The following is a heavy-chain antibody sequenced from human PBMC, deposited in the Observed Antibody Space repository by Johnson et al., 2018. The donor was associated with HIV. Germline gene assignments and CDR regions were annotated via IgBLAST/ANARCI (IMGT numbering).Heavy chain of an antibody. Sequence: QVQLVESGGAVVQPGGSLRRSCAASGFTFSDYYMSWIRQAPGKGLEWVSYISSSGSTIYYADSVKGRCTISRDNSKNSLYLQMNSLRAEDTAVYYCARLEDQGRGAFDIWGQGTMVTVSS. V-gene: IGHV3-11*04. CDR1: GFTFSDYY. CDR3: ARLEDQGRGAFDI. D-gene: IGHD3-10*01. CDR2: ISSSGSTI. J-gene: IGHJ3*02.